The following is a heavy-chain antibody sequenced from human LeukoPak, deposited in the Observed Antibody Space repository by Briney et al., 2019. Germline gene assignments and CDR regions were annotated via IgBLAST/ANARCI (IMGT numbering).Heavy chain of an antibody. CDR1: GGSISSGGYS. CDR2: IYHSGNT. J-gene: IGHJ4*02. CDR3: ARVSPYYFDS. V-gene: IGHV4-30-2*01. Sequence: SETLSLTCAVSGGSISSGGYSWSWIRQPPGKGLEWIGYIYHSGNTFYSPSLKSRITISVDGFKNQFSLKLSSVTAADTAVYYCARVSPYYFDSWGQGTLVTVSS.